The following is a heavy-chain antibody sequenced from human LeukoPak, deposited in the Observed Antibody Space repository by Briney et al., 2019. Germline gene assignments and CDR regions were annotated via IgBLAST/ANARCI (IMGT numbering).Heavy chain of an antibody. Sequence: GGSLRLSCAASGFTFSSYGMSWVRQAPGKGLEWVSAISGSGGSTYYADSVKGRFTISRDNAKNSLYLQMNSLRAEDTAVYYCARGASVVAGSDDAFDIWGQGTMVTVSS. V-gene: IGHV3-23*01. D-gene: IGHD6-19*01. J-gene: IGHJ3*02. CDR3: ARGASVVAGSDDAFDI. CDR1: GFTFSSYG. CDR2: ISGSGGST.